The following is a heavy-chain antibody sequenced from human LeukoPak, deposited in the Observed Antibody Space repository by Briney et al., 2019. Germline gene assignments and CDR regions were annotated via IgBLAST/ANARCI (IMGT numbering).Heavy chain of an antibody. Sequence: SVKVSCKASGGTFSSYAISWVRQAPGQGLEWMGRIIPILGIANYAQKFQGRVTITADKSTSTAYMELSSLRSEDTAVYYCARVPSGGGSYHPFDYWGQGTLVTVSS. CDR2: IIPILGIA. V-gene: IGHV1-69*04. J-gene: IGHJ4*02. CDR1: GGTFSSYA. D-gene: IGHD1-26*01. CDR3: ARVPSGGGSYHPFDY.